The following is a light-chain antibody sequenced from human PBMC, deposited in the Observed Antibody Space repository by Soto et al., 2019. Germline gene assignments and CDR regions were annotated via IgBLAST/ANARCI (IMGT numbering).Light chain of an antibody. V-gene: IGKV3-15*01. CDR2: GAS. Sequence: EIVMTQSPATLSVSPGERATLSCRASQSVSSNLAWYQQKPGQAPRLLIYGASTRATGIPARFSVRGSGTEITLPISSLQSEDFAVYYCKQYNNWPPWTFGQGTKVEIQ. CDR1: QSVSSN. J-gene: IGKJ1*01. CDR3: KQYNNWPPWT.